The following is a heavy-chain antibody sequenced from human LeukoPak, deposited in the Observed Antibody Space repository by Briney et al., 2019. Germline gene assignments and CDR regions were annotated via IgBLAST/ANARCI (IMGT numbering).Heavy chain of an antibody. Sequence: PSETLSLTCTVSGASISSYYWSWIRQPPGKGLEWVGSIYHSGNTHYNPSLKSRVTISVDTSKNQFSLKLSSVTAADTAVYYCARRYCYGGRCYPYFDYWGQGTLVTVSS. CDR2: IYHSGNT. CDR3: ARRYCYGGRCYPYFDY. D-gene: IGHD2-15*01. J-gene: IGHJ4*02. V-gene: IGHV4-59*08. CDR1: GASISSYY.